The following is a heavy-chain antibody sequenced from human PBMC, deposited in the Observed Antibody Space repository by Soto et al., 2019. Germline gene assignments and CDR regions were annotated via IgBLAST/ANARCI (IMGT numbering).Heavy chain of an antibody. J-gene: IGHJ3*02. D-gene: IGHD4-17*01. CDR3: ARALYGILDAFVI. Sequence: GGSLRLSCAASGFTFSSYSMNWVRQAPGKGLEWVSSISSSSSYIYYADSVKGRFTISRDNAKNSLYLQMNSLRAEDTAVYYIARALYGILDAFVISGQGTMVTVSS. CDR2: ISSSSSYI. V-gene: IGHV3-21*01. CDR1: GFTFSSYS.